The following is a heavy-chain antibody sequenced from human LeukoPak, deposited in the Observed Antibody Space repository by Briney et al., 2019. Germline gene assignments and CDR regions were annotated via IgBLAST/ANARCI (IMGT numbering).Heavy chain of an antibody. Sequence: ASVKVSCKASGYTFTSYDINWVRQATGQGLEWMGWMNPNSGNTGYAQKFQGRVTMARNTSISTAYMELSSLRSEDTAVYYCARGPYCSSTSCYLRGAFDIWGQGTMVTVSS. J-gene: IGHJ3*02. CDR3: ARGPYCSSTSCYLRGAFDI. V-gene: IGHV1-8*01. CDR1: GYTFTSYD. CDR2: MNPNSGNT. D-gene: IGHD2-2*01.